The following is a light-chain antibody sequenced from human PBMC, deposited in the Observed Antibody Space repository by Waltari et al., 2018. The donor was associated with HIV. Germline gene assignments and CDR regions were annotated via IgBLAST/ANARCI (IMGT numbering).Light chain of an antibody. Sequence: QSALTQPASVSGSPGQSITISCTGTSSDVGGYNYVSWYQHLPGKAPKLMIYEVNYRPSGVSYRFSGSKSGNTASLTISGLRAEDEADYYCSSYTNTNTRVFGGGTKLTVL. V-gene: IGLV2-14*01. CDR2: EVN. CDR3: SSYTNTNTRV. CDR1: SSDVGGYNY. J-gene: IGLJ3*02.